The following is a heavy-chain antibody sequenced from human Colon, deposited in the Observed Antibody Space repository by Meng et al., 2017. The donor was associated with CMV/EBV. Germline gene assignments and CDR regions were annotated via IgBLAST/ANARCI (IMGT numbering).Heavy chain of an antibody. CDR3: ARVDYSGNYDY. D-gene: IGHD4/OR15-4a*01. CDR2: IYYSGST. V-gene: IGHV4-59*01. CDR1: GGSISGYY. J-gene: IGHJ4*02. Sequence: SETLSLTCSVSGGSISGYYWSWIRQPPGKGLEWIGYIYYSGSTNYSPSLKSRVTISVDTSKNHFSLNLTSVTAADTAVYYCARVDYSGNYDYWGQGTLVTVS.